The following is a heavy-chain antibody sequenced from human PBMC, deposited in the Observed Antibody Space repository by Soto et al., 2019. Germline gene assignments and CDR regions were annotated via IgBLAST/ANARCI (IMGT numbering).Heavy chain of an antibody. V-gene: IGHV4-59*01. D-gene: IGHD6-13*01. J-gene: IGHJ6*02. Sequence: SETLSLTCTVSGASIINYYWAWIRQSPGVGLESIGYVSNTATTTYNPSLKNRVTISVDASKSQFSLKLSSVTAADTAVYYCAREGVSSSWYYYYAMDVWGQGTTVTVSS. CDR2: VSNTATT. CDR3: AREGVSSSWYYYYAMDV. CDR1: GASIINYY.